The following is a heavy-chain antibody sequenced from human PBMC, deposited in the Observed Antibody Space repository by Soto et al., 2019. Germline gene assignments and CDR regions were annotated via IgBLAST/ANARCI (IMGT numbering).Heavy chain of an antibody. Sequence: QVQLVESGGGVVQPGRSLRLSFAPSGFTFSSYAMHWVRQAPGKGLEWVAVISYDGSNKYYADPVKGRFTISRDNSKNTLYLQMNSLRAEDTAVYYCARDWSNYVGSYFGMDVWGQGTTVTVSS. CDR2: ISYDGSNK. CDR1: GFTFSSYA. V-gene: IGHV3-30-3*01. D-gene: IGHD4-4*01. J-gene: IGHJ6*02. CDR3: ARDWSNYVGSYFGMDV.